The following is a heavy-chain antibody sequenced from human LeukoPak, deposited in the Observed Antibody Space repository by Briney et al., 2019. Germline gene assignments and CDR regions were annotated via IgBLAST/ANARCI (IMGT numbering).Heavy chain of an antibody. CDR2: IGGTTRDT. V-gene: IGHV3-48*01. CDR3: ARDFRYSFDY. J-gene: IGHJ4*02. CDR1: GFTFSTFS. D-gene: IGHD1-26*01. Sequence: GGSLRLSCAASGFTFSTFSMNWVRQAPGKWLEWLSYIGGTTRDTYYADSVRGRFTISRDNAMNSVYLQMNSLRAEDTAVYYCARDFRYSFDYWGQGALVTVSS.